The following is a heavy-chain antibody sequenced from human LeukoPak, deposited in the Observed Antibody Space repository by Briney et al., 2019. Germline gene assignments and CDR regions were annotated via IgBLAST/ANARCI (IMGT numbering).Heavy chain of an antibody. CDR1: GFTVNSNY. Sequence: AGGSLRLPCAASGFTVNSNYMSWVRQAPGKGLEWVSVIYSDGGTYYADSVTGRFTISGDNSKSTLFLQMNSLRAEDTAVYYCARVDYASGSYFDYWGQGTLVTVSS. CDR2: IYSDGGT. D-gene: IGHD3-10*01. J-gene: IGHJ4*02. V-gene: IGHV3-66*01. CDR3: ARVDYASGSYFDY.